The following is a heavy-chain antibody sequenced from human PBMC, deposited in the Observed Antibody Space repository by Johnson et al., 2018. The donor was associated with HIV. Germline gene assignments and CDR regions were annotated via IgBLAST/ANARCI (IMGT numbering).Heavy chain of an antibody. D-gene: IGHD3-10*01. V-gene: IGHV3-30*04. CDR3: TTGWMVQDPCAFDI. CDR1: GFTFSSYP. CDR2: ISYDGNNK. J-gene: IGHJ3*02. Sequence: QVQVVESGGGVVQPGRSQRLSCAASGFTFSSYPMHWVRQAPGKGLEWVAVISYDGNNKYYADSVRGRFTISRDNSKNTVYLQMNSLKTEDTAVYYCTTGWMVQDPCAFDIWGQGTMVTVSS.